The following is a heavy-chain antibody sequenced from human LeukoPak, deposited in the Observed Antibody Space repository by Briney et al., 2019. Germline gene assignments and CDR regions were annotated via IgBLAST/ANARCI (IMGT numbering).Heavy chain of an antibody. D-gene: IGHD6-13*01. CDR1: GFTFSSYA. J-gene: IGHJ6*03. V-gene: IGHV3-23*01. Sequence: GGSLRLSCAASGFTFSSYAMSWVRQAPGKGLEWVSAISGSGGSTYYADSVKGRFTISRDNSKNTLYLQMNSLRAEDTAVYYCAKGAASSWYHYYYYYMDVWGKGTTVTVSS. CDR3: AKGAASSWYHYYYYYMDV. CDR2: ISGSGGST.